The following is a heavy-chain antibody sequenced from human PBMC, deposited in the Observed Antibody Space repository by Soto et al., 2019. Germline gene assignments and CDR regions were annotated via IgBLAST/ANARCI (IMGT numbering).Heavy chain of an antibody. CDR3: ARDFTPTTYYYDSSGYKGDAFDI. Sequence: PGGSLRLSCAASGFTFDDYGMSWVRQAPGKGLEWVSGINWNGGSTGYADSVKGRFTISRDNAKNSLYLQMNSLRAEDTALYYCARDFTPTTYYYDSSGYKGDAFDIWGQGTMVTVSS. V-gene: IGHV3-20*04. J-gene: IGHJ3*02. D-gene: IGHD3-22*01. CDR2: INWNGGST. CDR1: GFTFDDYG.